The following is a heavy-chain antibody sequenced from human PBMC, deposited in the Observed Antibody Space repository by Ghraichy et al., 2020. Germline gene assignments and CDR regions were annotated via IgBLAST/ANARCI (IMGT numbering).Heavy chain of an antibody. CDR2: INHSGST. D-gene: IGHD5-18*01. J-gene: IGHJ4*02. CDR3: ARGQTQLWFFDY. CDR1: GGSFSGYY. Sequence: SETLSLTCAVYGGSFSGYYWSWIRQPPGKGLEWIGEINHSGSTNYNPSLKSRVTISVDTSKNQFSLKLSSVTAADTAVYYCARGQTQLWFFDYWGQGTLVTVSS. V-gene: IGHV4-34*01.